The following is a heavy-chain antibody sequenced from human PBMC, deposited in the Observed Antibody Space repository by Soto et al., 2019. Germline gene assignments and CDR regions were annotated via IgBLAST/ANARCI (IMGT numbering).Heavy chain of an antibody. CDR1: GFTFSNAW. D-gene: IGHD2-2*02. CDR2: IKSKTDGGTT. CDR3: TTKKPGCSSTSCYTEYYYYYGMDV. V-gene: IGHV3-15*01. Sequence: GGSLRLSCAASGFTFSNAWMSWVRQAPGKGLEWVGRIKSKTDGGTTDYAAPVKGRFTISRDDSKNTLYLQMNSLKTEDTAVYYCTTKKPGCSSTSCYTEYYYYYGMDVWGQGTTVTVAS. J-gene: IGHJ6*02.